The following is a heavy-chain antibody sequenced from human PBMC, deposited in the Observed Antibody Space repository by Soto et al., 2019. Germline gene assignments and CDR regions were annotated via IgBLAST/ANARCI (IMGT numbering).Heavy chain of an antibody. CDR1: GFTFATSW. Sequence: PGESLKISCQGSGFTFATSWIGWVRQMPGKGLEWMGIIYPGVSDTRYSPSFQGLVTISADKSVSTAYLQWSSLKASDTAIYYCARGGYCSSTTCYSQVWFDPWGQGTPVTVSS. J-gene: IGHJ5*02. CDR3: ARGGYCSSTTCYSQVWFDP. D-gene: IGHD2-2*01. CDR2: IYPGVSDT. V-gene: IGHV5-51*01.